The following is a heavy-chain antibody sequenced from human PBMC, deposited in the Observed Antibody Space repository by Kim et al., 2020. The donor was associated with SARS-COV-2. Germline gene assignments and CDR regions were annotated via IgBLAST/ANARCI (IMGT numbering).Heavy chain of an antibody. D-gene: IGHD3-9*01. CDR3: ARDATYCGSGIYDDIVDH. CDR1: GFTFSTYW. CDR2: INQDGTNK. V-gene: IGHV3-7*01. Sequence: GGSLRLSCAASGFTFSTYWMTWVRQAPGKGLEWVANINQDGTNKYYVDSVKGRFTISRDNAENSVYLQMNSLRAEDTAVYYCARDATYCGSGIYDDIVDHWRQGILV. J-gene: IGHJ4*02.